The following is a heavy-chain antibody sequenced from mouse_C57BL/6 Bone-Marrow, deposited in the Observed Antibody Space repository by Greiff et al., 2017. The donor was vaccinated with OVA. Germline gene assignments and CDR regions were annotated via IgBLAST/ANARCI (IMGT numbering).Heavy chain of an antibody. V-gene: IGHV1-81*01. CDR2: IYPRSGNT. CDR1: GYTFTSYG. CDR3: ARGYDYDEGWYFDV. J-gene: IGHJ1*03. D-gene: IGHD2-4*01. Sequence: QVQLQQSGAELARRGASVKLSCKASGYTFTSYGISWVKQRTGQGLEWIGEIYPRSGNTYYNEKFKGKATLTADKSSSTAYMELRSLTSEDSAVYFCARGYDYDEGWYFDVWGTGTTVTVSS.